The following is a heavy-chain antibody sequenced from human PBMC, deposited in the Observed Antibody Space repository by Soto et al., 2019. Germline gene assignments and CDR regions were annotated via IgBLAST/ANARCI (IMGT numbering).Heavy chain of an antibody. V-gene: IGHV3-30*18. CDR3: AKDRSLYLSFNYYGLDV. CDR2: ISYDGNTE. CDR1: GFTLNDFG. J-gene: IGHJ6*02. Sequence: QVQLVESGGGVVQPGRSLRLSCAASGFTLNDFGTHWVRQAPGKGLEWLAVISYDGNTEDYADSVKGRFTISRDSSKTTLYLQIDSLKAEDTAVYYCAKDRSLYLSFNYYGLDVWGQGTTVTVSS. D-gene: IGHD2-2*02.